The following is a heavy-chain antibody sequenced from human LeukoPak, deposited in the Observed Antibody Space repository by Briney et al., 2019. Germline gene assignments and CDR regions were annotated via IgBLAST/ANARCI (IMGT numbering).Heavy chain of an antibody. CDR2: IYYSGST. CDR1: GGSISSGGYY. V-gene: IGHV4-61*08. Sequence: SQTLSLTCTVSGGSISSGGYYWSWIRQPPGKGLEWIGYIYYSGSTNYNPSLKSRVTISVDTSKNQFSLKLSSVTAADTAVYCCARKGYYDILTGPMNNWFDPWGQGTLVTVSS. D-gene: IGHD3-9*01. J-gene: IGHJ5*02. CDR3: ARKGYYDILTGPMNNWFDP.